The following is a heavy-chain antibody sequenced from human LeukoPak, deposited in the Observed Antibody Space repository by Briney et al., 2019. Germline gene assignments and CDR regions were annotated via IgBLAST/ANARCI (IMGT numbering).Heavy chain of an antibody. J-gene: IGHJ4*02. Sequence: GGSLRLSCAASGFTFSSYSMNWVRQAPGKGLEWVSSISSSSSYIYYADSVKGRFTISRDNAKNSLYLRMNSLRAEDTAVYYCARGLSGYYFDYWGQGTLVTVSS. CDR3: ARGLSGYYFDY. CDR2: ISSSSSYI. V-gene: IGHV3-21*01. CDR1: GFTFSSYS. D-gene: IGHD6-25*01.